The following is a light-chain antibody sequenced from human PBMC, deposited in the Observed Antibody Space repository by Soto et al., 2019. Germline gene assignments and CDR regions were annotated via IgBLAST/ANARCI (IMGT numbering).Light chain of an antibody. V-gene: IGLV2-14*03. CDR2: DVN. CDR3: SAYSTGSTPVL. Sequence: QSALTQPASVSGSPGQSITISYTGTSSDVGSTFNYVSWYQHHPGKAPRLIMSDVNHRPSGVSDRFSGSKSGNTASLTISGLQAEDEGHYFCSAYSTGSTPVLFGGGTKLTVL. J-gene: IGLJ3*02. CDR1: SSDVGSTFNY.